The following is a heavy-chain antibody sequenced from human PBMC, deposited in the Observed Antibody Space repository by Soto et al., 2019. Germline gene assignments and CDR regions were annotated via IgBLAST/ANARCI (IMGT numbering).Heavy chain of an antibody. CDR3: ARGSYGGWFDP. CDR2: IYYSGST. CDR1: GGSISSYY. D-gene: IGHD3-16*01. Sequence: SETLSLTCTFSGGSISSYYWSLIRQPPGKGLEWIGYIYYSGSTNYNPSLKSRVTISVDTSKNQFSLKLSSVTAADTAVYYCARGSYGGWFDPWGQGTLVTVSS. J-gene: IGHJ5*02. V-gene: IGHV4-59*01.